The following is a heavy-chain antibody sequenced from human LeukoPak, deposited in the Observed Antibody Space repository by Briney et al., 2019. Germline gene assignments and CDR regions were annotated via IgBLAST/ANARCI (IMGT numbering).Heavy chain of an antibody. J-gene: IGHJ4*02. CDR3: ARAGGPGTVDS. V-gene: IGHV3-7*01. D-gene: IGHD1-1*01. Sequence: GGSLRLSCAASGFTFSSYSMNWVRQAPGKGLEWVANINEGGSEKFYVDSVEGRFTISRDNAKNTLYLQMNTLRADDTAFYYCARAGGPGTVDSWGQGTLVTVSS. CDR1: GFTFSSYS. CDR2: INEGGSEK.